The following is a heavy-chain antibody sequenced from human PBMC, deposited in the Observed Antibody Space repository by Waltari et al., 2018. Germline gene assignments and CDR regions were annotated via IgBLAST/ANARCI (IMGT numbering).Heavy chain of an antibody. Sequence: QVQLQQRGAGLLQPSATLALSCAAYGGSFGGDYWSWVRDPPGKGLEWMGEVHHHGTTNYNPSLKRRITISVETSKNQFSLKLSSVTAADAAVYYGARHRLRRLFDYWGQGTLVTVSS. CDR1: GGSFGGDY. D-gene: IGHD3-16*01. J-gene: IGHJ4*02. V-gene: IGHV4-34*01. CDR3: ARHRLRRLFDY. CDR2: VHHHGTT.